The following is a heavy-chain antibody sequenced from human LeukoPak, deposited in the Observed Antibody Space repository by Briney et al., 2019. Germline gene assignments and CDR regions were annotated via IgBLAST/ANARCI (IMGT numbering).Heavy chain of an antibody. D-gene: IGHD1-20*01. Sequence: GGSLRLSCAASGFTFNTHWMHWVRQAPGKGLVWVSRINTDGRTTDYADSVKGRFTISRDNAKNTLYLQMNSLRAEDTAVYYCGRELNWNQIDYWGQGSLVTVSS. V-gene: IGHV3-74*01. CDR1: GFTFNTHW. CDR2: INTDGRTT. J-gene: IGHJ4*02. CDR3: GRELNWNQIDY.